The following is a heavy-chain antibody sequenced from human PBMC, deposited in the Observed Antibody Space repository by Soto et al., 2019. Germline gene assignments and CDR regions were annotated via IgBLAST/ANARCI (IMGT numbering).Heavy chain of an antibody. V-gene: IGHV1-69*13. CDR3: ARNPLRWVLDY. Sequence: GASVKVSCKASGGTFSSYAISWVRQATGQGLEWMGGIIPIFGTANYAQKLQGRVTITADESTSTAYMELSSLRSEDTAVYYCARNPLRWVLDYCGQGTLVTVSS. CDR1: GGTFSSYA. CDR2: IIPIFGTA. J-gene: IGHJ4*02. D-gene: IGHD4-17*01.